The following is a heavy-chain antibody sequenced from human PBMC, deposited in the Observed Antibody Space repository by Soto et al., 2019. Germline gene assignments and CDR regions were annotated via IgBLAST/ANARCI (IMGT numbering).Heavy chain of an antibody. CDR2: TYYRSNWYT. CDR3: ARGSYYSGWV. Sequence: PSQTLSLTCAISADSVSSTSTAWSWIRQSPSRGLEWLGRTYYRSNWYTEYAVSVKSRITISPDTSKNQFSLQLTSVTPEDTAVYYCARGSYYSGWVWGQGTLVTVS. CDR1: ADSVSSTSTA. V-gene: IGHV6-1*01. J-gene: IGHJ4*02. D-gene: IGHD6-19*01.